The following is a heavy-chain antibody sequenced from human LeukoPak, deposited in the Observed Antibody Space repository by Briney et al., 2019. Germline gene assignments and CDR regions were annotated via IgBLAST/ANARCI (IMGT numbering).Heavy chain of an antibody. CDR2: INHNGNVN. Sequence: GGSLRLSCAASGITFSSYWMNWARQAPGKGLEWVASINHNGNVNYYVDSVKGRFTISRDNAKNSLYLQMSNLRAEDTAVYFCARGGGLDVWGQGATVTVSS. CDR3: ARGGGLDV. J-gene: IGHJ6*02. D-gene: IGHD3-16*01. CDR1: GITFSSYW. V-gene: IGHV3-7*03.